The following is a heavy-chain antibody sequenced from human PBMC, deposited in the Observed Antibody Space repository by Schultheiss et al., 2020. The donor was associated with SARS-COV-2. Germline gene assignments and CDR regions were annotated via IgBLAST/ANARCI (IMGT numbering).Heavy chain of an antibody. V-gene: IGHV3-74*01. CDR1: GLTLSNHC. CDR2: ICPDGTGT. CDR3: AKASPNLAVAIYFDY. D-gene: IGHD6-19*01. Sequence: GGSLRLSCAASGLTLSNHCMNWVRLAPGQGLVGVSRICPDGTGTQYADSVKGRFTISRDDARNTLHLELNSLRAEDTAVYYCAKASPNLAVAIYFDYWGQGTLVTVSS. J-gene: IGHJ4*02.